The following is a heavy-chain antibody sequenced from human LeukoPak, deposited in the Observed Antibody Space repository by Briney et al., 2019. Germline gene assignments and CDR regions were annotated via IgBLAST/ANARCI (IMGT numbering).Heavy chain of an antibody. CDR2: IKQDGSEK. Sequence: GGSLRLSCAASGFTFSSYWMSWVRQAPGKGLEWVANIKQDGSEKYYVDSVKGRFTISRDNAKNSLYLQMNSLRAEDTAVYYCARDLGINYGSGVRGDAFDTWGQGTMVTVSS. CDR1: GFTFSSYW. CDR3: ARDLGINYGSGVRGDAFDT. D-gene: IGHD3-10*01. V-gene: IGHV3-7*01. J-gene: IGHJ3*02.